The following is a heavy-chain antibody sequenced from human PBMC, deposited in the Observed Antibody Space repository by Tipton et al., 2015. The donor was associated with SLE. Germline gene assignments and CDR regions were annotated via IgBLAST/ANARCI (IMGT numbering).Heavy chain of an antibody. Sequence: TLSLTCAVYGGFFSGYYWGWIRQPPGKGLEWIGYIYYSGSTKYNPSLKSRVTISVDTSRNQFSLKLSSVTAADTAVYYCARVPVGQTWIDYWGQGTLVTVSS. CDR1: GGFFSGYY. D-gene: IGHD1-1*01. J-gene: IGHJ4*02. CDR2: IYYSGST. V-gene: IGHV4-59*01. CDR3: ARVPVGQTWIDY.